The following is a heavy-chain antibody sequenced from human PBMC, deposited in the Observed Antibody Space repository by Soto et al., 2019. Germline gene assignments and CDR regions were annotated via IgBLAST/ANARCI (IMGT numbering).Heavy chain of an antibody. CDR3: ARRIITGTTDYYYGIDV. CDR1: GYSFTSYW. J-gene: IGHJ6*02. Sequence: GESLKISCKGSGYSFTSYWISWVRQMPGKGLEWMGRIDPSDSYTNYSPSFQGHVTISADKSISTAYLQWSSLKASDTAMYYCARRIITGTTDYYYGIDVWGQGTTVTVSS. CDR2: IDPSDSYT. V-gene: IGHV5-10-1*01. D-gene: IGHD1-7*01.